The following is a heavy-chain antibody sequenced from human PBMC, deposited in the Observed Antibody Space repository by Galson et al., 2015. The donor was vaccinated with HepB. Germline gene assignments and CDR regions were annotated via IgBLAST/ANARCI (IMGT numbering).Heavy chain of an antibody. Sequence: SLRLSCAASGFTFSSYGMHWVRQAPGKGLEWVAFIRYDGSNKYYADSVKGRFTISRDNSKNTLYLQMNSLRAKDTAVYYCAKVGVAEYSSSWGDTWGQGALVTVSS. V-gene: IGHV3-30*02. J-gene: IGHJ4*02. D-gene: IGHD6-13*01. CDR1: GFTFSSYG. CDR2: IRYDGSNK. CDR3: AKVGVAEYSSSWGDT.